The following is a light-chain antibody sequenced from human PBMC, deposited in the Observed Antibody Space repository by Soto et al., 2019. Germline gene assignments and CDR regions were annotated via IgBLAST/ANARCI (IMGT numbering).Light chain of an antibody. J-gene: IGKJ1*01. V-gene: IGKV3-11*01. CDR1: QSVGSY. CDR2: YAS. Sequence: EIVLTQSPATLSLSPGERATLSCRASQSVGSYLAWYQQRPGQAPRLLIYYASTRATGIPARISGSGSGTDFTLTISSLEPEDVATYYCQNYNSFWTFGQGTKVDIK. CDR3: QNYNSFWT.